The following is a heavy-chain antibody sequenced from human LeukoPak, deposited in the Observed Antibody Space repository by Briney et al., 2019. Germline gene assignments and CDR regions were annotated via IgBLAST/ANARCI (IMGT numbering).Heavy chain of an antibody. CDR2: LYPGDSKT. J-gene: IGHJ3*02. Sequence: GESLKISCKASGYSFSYYWIGWVRQMPGKGLEWMGILYPGDSKTRYSPSFQGQVTISADKSINAAYLQWSSLKASDTAIYYCARYNYGANLVGDAFDIWGQGTMVTVSS. V-gene: IGHV5-51*01. CDR1: GYSFSYYW. D-gene: IGHD4-23*01. CDR3: ARYNYGANLVGDAFDI.